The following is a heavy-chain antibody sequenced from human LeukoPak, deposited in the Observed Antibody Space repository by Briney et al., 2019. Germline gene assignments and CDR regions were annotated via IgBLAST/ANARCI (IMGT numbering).Heavy chain of an antibody. V-gene: IGHV4-59*12. CDR3: ARRTGFYDFWSGYYMRDWFDP. Sequence: SETLSLTCTVSGGSISSYYWSWIRQPPGKGLEWIGYTYYSGRTNYNPSLKSRVTISVDTSKNQFSLKLSSVTAADTAVYYCARRTGFYDFWSGYYMRDWFDPWGQGTLVTVSS. D-gene: IGHD3-3*01. CDR1: GGSISSYY. CDR2: TYYSGRT. J-gene: IGHJ5*02.